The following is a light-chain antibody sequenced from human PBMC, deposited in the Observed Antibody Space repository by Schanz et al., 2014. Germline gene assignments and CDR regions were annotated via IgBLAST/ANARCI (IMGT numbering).Light chain of an antibody. V-gene: IGKV3-11*01. J-gene: IGKJ2*01. Sequence: EVVLTQSPATLSLAPGERATLSCRASQSVSSYLAWYQQKPGQAPRLLIYDASNRATGIPARFSGSGSGTDFTLAISSLEPDDFAVYYCQQRSNWPHTFGQGTKLEIK. CDR3: QQRSNWPHT. CDR2: DAS. CDR1: QSVSSY.